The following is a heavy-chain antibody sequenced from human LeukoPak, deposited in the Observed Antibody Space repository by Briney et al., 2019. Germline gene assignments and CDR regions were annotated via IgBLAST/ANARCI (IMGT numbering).Heavy chain of an antibody. J-gene: IGHJ4*02. Sequence: GGSLRLSCVGSGYDFKRCSMNWVRQAPGKGLEWISYITSSSSSIFYAASVRGRFTISRDNAMNSMYLQMNSLRDEDTAVYYCTRGGSYFEKWGQGSLVTVTS. CDR2: ITSSSSSI. CDR3: TRGGSYFEK. V-gene: IGHV3-48*02. CDR1: GYDFKRCS. D-gene: IGHD3-10*01.